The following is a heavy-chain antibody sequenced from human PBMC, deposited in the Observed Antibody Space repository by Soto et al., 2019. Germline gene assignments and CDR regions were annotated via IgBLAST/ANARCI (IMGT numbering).Heavy chain of an antibody. J-gene: IGHJ4*02. Sequence: EVRLLDSGGGLVQPGGSLRLSCAASGFSFSTYAITWARQAPGKGLEWVSAITPRGDKTYYTGSVKGRFTVSRDNLKNTVYLQMDSLRAEDTAIYYCARESPKGWGLYTVDYWGQGALVTVSS. CDR3: ARESPKGWGLYTVDY. V-gene: IGHV3-23*01. D-gene: IGHD3-16*01. CDR2: ITPRGDKT. CDR1: GFSFSTYA.